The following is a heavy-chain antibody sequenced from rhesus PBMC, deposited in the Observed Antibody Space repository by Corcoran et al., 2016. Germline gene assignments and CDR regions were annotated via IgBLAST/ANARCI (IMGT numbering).Heavy chain of an antibody. CDR1: GGSISSNY. V-gene: IGHV4-173*01. Sequence: QLQLQESGPGLVKPSETLSLTCAVSGGSISSNYWSWIRQPPGKGLEWIGRISGSGGSTNYNPPLKSRVTISKDTSKNQCSLKLSSVTAADTAVYYCARHRGYYYSGSYQNRFDVWGPGVLVTVSS. D-gene: IGHD3-16*01. CDR2: ISGSGGST. CDR3: ARHRGYYYSGSYQNRFDV. J-gene: IGHJ5-1*01.